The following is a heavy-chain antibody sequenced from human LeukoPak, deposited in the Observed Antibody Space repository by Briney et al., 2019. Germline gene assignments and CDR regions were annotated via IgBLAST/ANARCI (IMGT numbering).Heavy chain of an antibody. CDR2: IIPIFGTA. J-gene: IGHJ4*02. CDR3: ARVGEAYYYDSSVYYFDY. CDR1: GGTFSSYA. D-gene: IGHD3-22*01. V-gene: IGHV1-69*01. Sequence: SVKVSCKASGGTFSSYAISWVRQAPGQGLEWMGGIIPIFGTANYAQKFQGRVTITADESTSTAYMELSSLRSEDTAVYYCARVGEAYYYDSSVYYFDYWGQGTLVTVSS.